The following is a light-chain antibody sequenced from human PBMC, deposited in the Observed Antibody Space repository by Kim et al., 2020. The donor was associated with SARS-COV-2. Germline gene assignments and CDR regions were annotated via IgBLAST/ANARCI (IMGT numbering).Light chain of an antibody. Sequence: SYELTQPPSVSVSPGQTASITCSGDKLGDQYACWYQQKPGQSPVLVIYQDSKRPSGIPERFSGSNSGNTATLTISGTQAMDEADYYCQAWDNSTVVFGGG. CDR1: KLGDQY. CDR3: QAWDNSTVV. V-gene: IGLV3-1*01. J-gene: IGLJ2*01. CDR2: QDS.